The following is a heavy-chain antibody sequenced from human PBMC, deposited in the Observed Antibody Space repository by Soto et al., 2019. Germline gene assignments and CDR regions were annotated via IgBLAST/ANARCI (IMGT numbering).Heavy chain of an antibody. J-gene: IGHJ6*02. V-gene: IGHV3-48*03. CDR3: ARDSKEPGYGMDV. D-gene: IGHD2-2*01. Sequence: EVQLVESGGVLVQPGGSLRLSCAASGFNFSSYDVNWVRQAPGKGLEWVYYSSGGTIYYADSVKGRFTISRDNANNSLYLQMNSLRAEDTAVYYCARDSKEPGYGMDVWGQGTTVTVSS. CDR1: GFNFSSYD. CDR2: SSGGTI.